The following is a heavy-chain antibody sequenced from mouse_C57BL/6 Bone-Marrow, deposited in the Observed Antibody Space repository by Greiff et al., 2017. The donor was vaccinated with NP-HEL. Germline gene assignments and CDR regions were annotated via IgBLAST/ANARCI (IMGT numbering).Heavy chain of an antibody. Sequence: QVQLQQPGAELVRPGSSVKLSCKASGYTFTSYWMHWVKQRPIQGLEWIGNIDPSDSETHYNQKFKDKATLTVDKSSSTAYMQLSSLTSEDSAVYYCARLAHYYAMDYWGQGTSVTVSS. J-gene: IGHJ4*01. CDR2: IDPSDSET. CDR1: GYTFTSYW. V-gene: IGHV1-52*01. D-gene: IGHD6-1*01. CDR3: ARLAHYYAMDY.